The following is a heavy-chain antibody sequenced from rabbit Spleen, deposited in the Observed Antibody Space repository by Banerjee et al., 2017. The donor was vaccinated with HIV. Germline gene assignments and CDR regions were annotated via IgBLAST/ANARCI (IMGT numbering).Heavy chain of an antibody. V-gene: IGHV1S45*01. CDR1: GFSFSSNW. CDR2: IDTSDGDT. J-gene: IGHJ2*01. Sequence: LEESGGGLVKPGGTLTLTCTVSGFSFSSNWICWVRQAPGKGLEWIACIDTSDGDTDYANWPKGRFTTSKTSSTTVTLQMTSLTAADTATYFCARNYVNAFDPWGPGTLVTVS. CDR3: ARNYVNAFDP. D-gene: IGHD1-1*01.